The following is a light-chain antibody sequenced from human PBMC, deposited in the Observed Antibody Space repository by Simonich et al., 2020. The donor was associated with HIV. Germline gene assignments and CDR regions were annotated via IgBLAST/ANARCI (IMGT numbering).Light chain of an antibody. CDR2: GAS. J-gene: IGKJ4*01. Sequence: EIVLTQSPGTLSLSPGERATLSCRACQSVSSSYLAWYQQKPGLAPRLLIYGASTRATGIPARFSGSGSETEFTLTISSLQSEDVAVYYCQQYNNWPPLTFGGGTKVEIK. CDR1: QSVSSSY. CDR3: QQYNNWPPLT. V-gene: IGKV3-15*01.